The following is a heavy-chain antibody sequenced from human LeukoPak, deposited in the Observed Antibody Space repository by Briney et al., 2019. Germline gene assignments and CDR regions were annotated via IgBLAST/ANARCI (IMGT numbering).Heavy chain of an antibody. CDR3: ARGGGYASPIGY. CDR1: GGSISSDY. J-gene: IGHJ4*02. Sequence: SETLSLTCTVSGGSISSDYWSWIRQPPGKGLEWIGYIYYSGDTNYNPSLKSRVTISVDTSKNQFSLKLRSVTAADTAVYYCARGGGYASPIGYWGQGALVTVSS. D-gene: IGHD5-12*01. V-gene: IGHV4-59*01. CDR2: IYYSGDT.